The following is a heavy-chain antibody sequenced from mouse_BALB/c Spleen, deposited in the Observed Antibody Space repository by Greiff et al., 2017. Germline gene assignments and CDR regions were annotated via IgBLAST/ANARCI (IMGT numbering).Heavy chain of an antibody. CDR3: ARQSIYYDYDEAMDY. CDR1: GFSLTSYG. V-gene: IGHV2-6-2*01. CDR2: IWSDGST. D-gene: IGHD2-4*01. J-gene: IGHJ4*01. Sequence: VKLMESGPDLVAPSQSLSITCTVSGFSLTSYGVHWVRQPPGKGLEWLVVIWSDGSTTYNSALKSRLSISKDNSKSQVFLKMNSLQTDDTAMYYCARQSIYYDYDEAMDYWGQGTSVTVSS.